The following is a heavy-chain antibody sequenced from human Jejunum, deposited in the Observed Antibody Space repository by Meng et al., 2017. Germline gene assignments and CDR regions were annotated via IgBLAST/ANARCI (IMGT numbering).Heavy chain of an antibody. CDR2: IRTKPNNYAT. D-gene: IGHD2-21*02. Sequence: GESLKISCAASGFSLSDSAMHWVRQASGKGLEWVGRIRTKPNNYATVYAASVTGRFTISRDDSKNMAYLPMGSLKTEDTAVYYCTRAHCGGDCHDSWGQGTLVTVAS. J-gene: IGHJ4*02. CDR1: GFSLSDSA. V-gene: IGHV3-73*01. CDR3: TRAHCGGDCHDS.